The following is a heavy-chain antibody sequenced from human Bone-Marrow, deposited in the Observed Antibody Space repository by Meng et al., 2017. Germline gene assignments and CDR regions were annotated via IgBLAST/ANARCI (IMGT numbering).Heavy chain of an antibody. V-gene: IGHV3-33*01. CDR2: IWYDGSNK. CDR3: ARDDRYYDSSGYYT. J-gene: IGHJ5*02. CDR1: GFTFSSYG. Sequence: GESLKISCAASGFTFSSYGMHWVRQAPGKGLEWVAVIWYDGSNKYYADSVKGRFTISRDNSKNTLYLQMNSLRAEDTAVYYCARDDRYYDSSGYYTWGQGALVTVSS. D-gene: IGHD3-22*01.